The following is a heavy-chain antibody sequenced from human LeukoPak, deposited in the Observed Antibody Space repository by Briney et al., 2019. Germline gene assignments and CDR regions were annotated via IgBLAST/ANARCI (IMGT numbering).Heavy chain of an antibody. CDR3: ARETNCYPNWFDP. Sequence: CKASGYTFTSYYMHWVRQAPGQGVEWMGIINPSGGSTSYAQTFQGRVTTTMDTSTSTVYMQLSSLRSDDTAVYYCARETNCYPNWFDPWGQGTLVTVSS. CDR1: GYTFTSYY. CDR2: INPSGGST. V-gene: IGHV1-46*01. D-gene: IGHD1-1*01. J-gene: IGHJ5*02.